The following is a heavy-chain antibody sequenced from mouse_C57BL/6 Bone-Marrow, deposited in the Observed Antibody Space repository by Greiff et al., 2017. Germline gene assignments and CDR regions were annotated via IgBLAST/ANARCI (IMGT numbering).Heavy chain of an antibody. CDR1: GFTFSDAW. CDR2: IRNKANNHAT. V-gene: IGHV6-6*01. J-gene: IGHJ2*01. CDR3: TRGKLVYFDY. Sequence: EVQGVESGGGLVQPGGSMKLSCAASGFTFSDAWMDWVRQSPEKGLEWVAEIRNKANNHATYYAESVKGRFTISRDDSKSSVYLQMNSLRAEDTGIYYCTRGKLVYFDYWGQGTTLTVSS.